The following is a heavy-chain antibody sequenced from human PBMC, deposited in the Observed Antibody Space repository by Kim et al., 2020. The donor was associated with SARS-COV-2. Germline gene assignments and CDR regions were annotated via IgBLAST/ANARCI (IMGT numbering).Heavy chain of an antibody. V-gene: IGHV3-15*01. Sequence: GGSLRLSCAASGFTFSNAWMSWVRQAPGKGLEWVGRIKSKTDGGTTDYAAPVKGRFTISRDDSKNTLYLQMNSLKTEDTAVYYCTTRLLSGYDFFFHYYYGMDVWGQGTTVTVSS. D-gene: IGHD5-12*01. CDR1: GFTFSNAW. CDR3: TTRLLSGYDFFFHYYYGMDV. J-gene: IGHJ6*02. CDR2: IKSKTDGGTT.